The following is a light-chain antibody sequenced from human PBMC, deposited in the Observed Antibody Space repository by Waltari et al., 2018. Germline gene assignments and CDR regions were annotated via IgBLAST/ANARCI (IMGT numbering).Light chain of an antibody. V-gene: IGLV2-14*03. J-gene: IGLJ3*02. CDR2: DVS. CDR3: CSFTSSSTWV. CDR1: APDVGVYNY. Sequence: QSALTQPASVSGSPGQSITIPCTGTAPDVGVYNYVSWYQQHPGKAPKLIIFDVSSRPSGISNRFSGSKFGNTASLTISGVQPEDEADYYCCSFTSSSTWVFGGGTKLTVL.